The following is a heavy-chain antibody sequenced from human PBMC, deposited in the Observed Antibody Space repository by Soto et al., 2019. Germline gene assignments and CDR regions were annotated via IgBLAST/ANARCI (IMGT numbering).Heavy chain of an antibody. Sequence: QVQLQESGPGLVKPSQTLSLTCTVSGGSISSGDYYWSWIRQPPGKGLEWIVYIYYSGSTYYNPSLRGRVTISVDTSKNQFSLKLSSVTAADTAVYYCARAFPASSGYYTFDYWGQGTLVTVSS. J-gene: IGHJ4*02. D-gene: IGHD3-22*01. CDR1: GGSISSGDYY. V-gene: IGHV4-30-4*01. CDR2: IYYSGST. CDR3: ARAFPASSGYYTFDY.